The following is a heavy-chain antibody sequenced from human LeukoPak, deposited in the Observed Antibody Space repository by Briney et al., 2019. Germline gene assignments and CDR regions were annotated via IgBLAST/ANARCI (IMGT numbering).Heavy chain of an antibody. CDR3: ARFPPYCGGDCYSDY. V-gene: IGHV1-69*04. CDR2: IIPILGIA. J-gene: IGHJ4*02. D-gene: IGHD2-21*02. CDR1: GGTFSSYA. Sequence: VASVKVSCTASGGTFSSYAISWVRQAPGQGLEWMGRIIPILGIANYAQKFQGRVTITADKSTSTAYMELSSLRSEDTAVYYCARFPPYCGGDCYSDYWGQGTLVTVSS.